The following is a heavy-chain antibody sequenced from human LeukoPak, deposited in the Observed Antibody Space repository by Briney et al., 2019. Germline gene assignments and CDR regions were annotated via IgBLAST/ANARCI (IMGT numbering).Heavy chain of an antibody. CDR2: IIPIFGTA. CDR1: GGTFSSYV. Sequence: GASVKVSCKASGGTFSSYVISWVRQAPGQGLEWMGGIIPIFGTANYAQKFQGRVTITADESTSTAYMELSSLRSEDTAVYYCARVPTCSGGSCYYEYNWFDPWGQGTLVTVSS. CDR3: ARVPTCSGGSCYYEYNWFDP. J-gene: IGHJ5*02. D-gene: IGHD2-15*01. V-gene: IGHV1-69*13.